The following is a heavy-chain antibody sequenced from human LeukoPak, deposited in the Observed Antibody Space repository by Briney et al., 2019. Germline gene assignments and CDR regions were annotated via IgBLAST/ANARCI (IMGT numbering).Heavy chain of an antibody. CDR3: ARVVQGFDDFEI. D-gene: IGHD2-2*01. V-gene: IGHV4-34*01. Sequence: PSGTLSLTCAVYGGSSSGYYWSWIRQPPGKGLEWIGEINHSGSTNYNPSLKNRVTISVDTSKNQFSLKLSSVTAADTAVYYCARVVQGFDDFEIWGQGTMVTVSS. J-gene: IGHJ3*02. CDR2: INHSGST. CDR1: GGSSSGYY.